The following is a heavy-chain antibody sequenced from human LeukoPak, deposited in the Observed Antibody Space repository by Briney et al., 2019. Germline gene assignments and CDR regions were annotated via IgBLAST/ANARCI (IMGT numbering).Heavy chain of an antibody. D-gene: IGHD3-22*01. Sequence: GGSLRLSCAASGFTFSSYGMNWVRQAPGKGLEWVSYISSSSSTIYYADSVKGRFTISRDNAKNSLYLQMNSLRAEDTAVYYCARLATYYYDSSDNWFDPWGKGTLVTVSS. CDR2: ISSSSSTI. V-gene: IGHV3-48*01. J-gene: IGHJ5*02. CDR1: GFTFSSYG. CDR3: ARLATYYYDSSDNWFDP.